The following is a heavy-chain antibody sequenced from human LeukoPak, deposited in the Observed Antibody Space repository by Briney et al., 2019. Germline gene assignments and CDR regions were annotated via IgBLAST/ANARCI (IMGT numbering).Heavy chain of an antibody. Sequence: GGSLRLSCAASGFTFSSYGMHWVRQAPGKGLEWVAVISYDGSNKYYADSVKGRFTISRDNSKNTLYLQMNSLRAEDTAVYYCAKDPACRGLRNWFDPWGQGTLVTVSS. V-gene: IGHV3-30*18. J-gene: IGHJ5*02. CDR3: AKDPACRGLRNWFDP. CDR2: ISYDGSNK. D-gene: IGHD2-15*01. CDR1: GFTFSSYG.